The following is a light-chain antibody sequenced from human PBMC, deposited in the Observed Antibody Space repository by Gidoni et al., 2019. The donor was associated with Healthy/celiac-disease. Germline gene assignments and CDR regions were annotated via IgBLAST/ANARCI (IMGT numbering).Light chain of an antibody. J-gene: IGLJ2*01. CDR3: AAWDDSLNGLV. CDR1: SSNIGSNT. Sequence: QSVLTQPPSASGPPGQRVTISCSGSSSNIGSNTVNWYQQLPGTAPKLLIYSNNQRPSEVPDRFSGSKSGTSASLAISGLQSEDEADYYCAAWDDSLNGLVFGGGTKLTVL. V-gene: IGLV1-44*01. CDR2: SNN.